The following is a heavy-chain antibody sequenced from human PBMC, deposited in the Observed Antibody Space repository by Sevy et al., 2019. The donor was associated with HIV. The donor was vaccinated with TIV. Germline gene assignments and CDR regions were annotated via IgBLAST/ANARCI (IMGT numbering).Heavy chain of an antibody. J-gene: IGHJ4*02. CDR1: GFTFSSYG. V-gene: IGHV3-30*18. D-gene: IGHD5-12*01. Sequence: GGSLRLSCAASGFTFSSYGMHWVRQAPGKGLEWVAVISYDGSNKHYADSEKGRFTISRDNSKNTLYLQMNSLRAEDTAVYCCAKVGSGYITLDYWGQGTLVTVSS. CDR3: AKVGSGYITLDY. CDR2: ISYDGSNK.